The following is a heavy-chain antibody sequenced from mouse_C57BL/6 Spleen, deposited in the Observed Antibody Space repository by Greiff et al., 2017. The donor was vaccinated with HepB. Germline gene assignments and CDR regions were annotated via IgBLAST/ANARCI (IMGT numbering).Heavy chain of an antibody. Sequence: DVKLVESEGGLVQPGSSMKLSCTASGFTFSDYYMAWVRQVPEKGLEWVANINYDGSSTYYLDSLKSRFIISRDNAKNILYLQMSSLKSEDTATYYCAREEDYYFDYWGQGTTLTVSS. V-gene: IGHV5-16*01. CDR1: GFTFSDYY. J-gene: IGHJ2*01. CDR2: INYDGSST. CDR3: AREEDYYFDY.